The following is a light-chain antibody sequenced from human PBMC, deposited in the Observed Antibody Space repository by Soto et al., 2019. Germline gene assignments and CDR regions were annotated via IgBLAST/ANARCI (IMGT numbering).Light chain of an antibody. Sequence: QSALTQPPSASGSPGQSVTISCTGTSSDIGVYNYVSWYQQHPGKAPKLMIYEVSKRPSGVPDRFSGSKSGNTASLTVSGLQAEDEADYYCSSYAGSNNLYVFGTGTSSPS. CDR2: EVS. V-gene: IGLV2-8*01. CDR3: SSYAGSNNLYV. CDR1: SSDIGVYNY. J-gene: IGLJ1*01.